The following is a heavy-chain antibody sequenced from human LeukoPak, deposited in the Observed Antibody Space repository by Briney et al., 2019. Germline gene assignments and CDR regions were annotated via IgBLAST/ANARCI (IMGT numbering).Heavy chain of an antibody. J-gene: IGHJ4*02. V-gene: IGHV3-53*01. CDR2: IYSGGGT. CDR3: ARDRRVTYYGPFDY. CDR1: GFTVNNNF. D-gene: IGHD4-17*01. Sequence: GGSLRLSCAASGFTVNNNFLSWVRQAPGKGLEWVSVIYSGGGTYYADSVKGRFTISRDNSKNTLYLQMNSLRVEDTAVYYCARDRRVTYYGPFDYWGQGTLVTVSS.